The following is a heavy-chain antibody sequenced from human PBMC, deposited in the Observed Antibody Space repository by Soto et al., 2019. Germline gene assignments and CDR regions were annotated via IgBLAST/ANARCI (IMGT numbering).Heavy chain of an antibody. Sequence: GGSLRLSCAASGLTFSSYAMNWVRQAPGKGLEWVSAISGSGGSTYYADSVKGRFTISRDNSKNTLYLQMNSLRAEDTAVYFCAKCPSVVLVPSTLGGNNWFDPWGQGTLVTVSS. D-gene: IGHD2-15*01. CDR2: ISGSGGST. CDR3: AKCPSVVLVPSTLGGNNWFDP. CDR1: GLTFSSYA. V-gene: IGHV3-23*01. J-gene: IGHJ5*02.